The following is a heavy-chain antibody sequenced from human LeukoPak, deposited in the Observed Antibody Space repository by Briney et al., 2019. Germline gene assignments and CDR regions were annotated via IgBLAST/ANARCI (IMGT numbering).Heavy chain of an antibody. J-gene: IGHJ4*02. CDR1: GYSISSGFY. CDR3: ARFYRKTYKWNDQPDY. Sequence: SETLSLTCTVSGYSISSGFYWGWIRPPPGKRLEWSGSFYCGNTYYNPSLKSRVTISLDMSKSQFSLKLSSVTAADTAVYYCARFYRKTYKWNDQPDYWGQGTLVTVSS. CDR2: FYCGNT. D-gene: IGHD1-20*01. V-gene: IGHV4-38-2*02.